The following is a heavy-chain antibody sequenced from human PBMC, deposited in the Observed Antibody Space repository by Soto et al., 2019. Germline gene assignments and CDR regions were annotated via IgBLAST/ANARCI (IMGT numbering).Heavy chain of an antibody. J-gene: IGHJ4*02. Sequence: EVQLLESGGGLVQPGGSLRLSCVASGFSFGTYAMTWVRQVPGKGLEWVSTISGGIGSTFYADSVKGRFTSSRDISKKMLFLHMNGLRGEDTGTYYCAKGAARYFDYWGRGALVTVSS. CDR3: AKGAARYFDY. CDR2: ISGGIGST. CDR1: GFSFGTYA. V-gene: IGHV3-23*01. D-gene: IGHD1-26*01.